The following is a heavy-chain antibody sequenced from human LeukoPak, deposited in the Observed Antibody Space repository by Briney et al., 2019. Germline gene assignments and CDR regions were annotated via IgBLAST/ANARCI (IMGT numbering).Heavy chain of an antibody. CDR3: ARESGTIAAAGLNWFDP. D-gene: IGHD6-13*01. CDR1: GYTFTSYG. J-gene: IGHJ5*02. Sequence: GASVKVSCKASGYTFTSYGISWVRQAPGQGLEWMGWISAYNGNTNYAQKLQGRVTMTTDTSTSTAYMELRSLRSDDTAVYYCARESGTIAAAGLNWFDPWGQGTLVTVSS. CDR2: ISAYNGNT. V-gene: IGHV1-18*01.